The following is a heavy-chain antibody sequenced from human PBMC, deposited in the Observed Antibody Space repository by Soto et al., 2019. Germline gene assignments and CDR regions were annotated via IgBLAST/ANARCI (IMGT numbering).Heavy chain of an antibody. CDR1: GGTFSSYA. D-gene: IGHD2-21*02. Sequence: QVQLVQSGAEGKKPGSSVKVSCKASGGTFSSYAISWVRQAPGQGLEWMGGIIPIFGTANYAQKFQGRVKFTADESTSAAYMELSSLRSEDTAVYYCARAGGIVVVTAGSDAFDIWGQGTMVTVSS. CDR2: IIPIFGTA. V-gene: IGHV1-69*01. CDR3: ARAGGIVVVTAGSDAFDI. J-gene: IGHJ3*02.